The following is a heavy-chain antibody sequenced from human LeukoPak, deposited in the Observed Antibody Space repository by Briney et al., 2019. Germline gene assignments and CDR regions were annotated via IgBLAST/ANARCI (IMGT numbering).Heavy chain of an antibody. CDR3: ARGLVVVPARIENVYVDTAMDGDY. D-gene: IGHD5-18*01. CDR1: GYTFTSYD. V-gene: IGHV1-2*02. CDR2: INPNSGGA. J-gene: IGHJ4*02. Sequence: ASVKVSCKASGYTFTSYDMHWVRQAPGQGLEWMGWINPNSGGANYAQKFQGRVTITRDTSISIAYMELSRLRSDDTAVYYCARGLVVVPARIENVYVDTAMDGDYWGQGTLVTVSS.